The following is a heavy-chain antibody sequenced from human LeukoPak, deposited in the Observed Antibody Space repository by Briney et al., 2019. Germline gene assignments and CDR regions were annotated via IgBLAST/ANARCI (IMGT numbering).Heavy chain of an antibody. Sequence: GGSLRLSCATSGLTFNTFGMDWVRQAPGEGLEWVSYITGNATTTYYADSVKGRFTISRDNGKTSLSLQMTSLRAEDTSVYYCARHVGYRSWFDPWGQGTLVIVSS. V-gene: IGHV3-48*01. CDR1: GLTFNTFG. CDR2: ITGNATTT. CDR3: ARHVGYRSWFDP. D-gene: IGHD5-18*01. J-gene: IGHJ5*02.